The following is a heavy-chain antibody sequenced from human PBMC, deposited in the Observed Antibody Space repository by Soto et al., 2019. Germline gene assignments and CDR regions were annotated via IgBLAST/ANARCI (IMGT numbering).Heavy chain of an antibody. CDR3: ARARSLYGSGSYYNDYYFDY. J-gene: IGHJ4*02. CDR2: IYYSGST. CDR1: GGSISSYY. Sequence: SETLSLTCTVSGGSISSYYWSWIRQPPGKGLEWIGYIYYSGSTNYNPSLKSRVTISVDTSKNQFSLELSSVTAADTAVYYCARARSLYGSGSYYNDYYFDYWGQGTLVTVSS. D-gene: IGHD3-10*01. V-gene: IGHV4-59*01.